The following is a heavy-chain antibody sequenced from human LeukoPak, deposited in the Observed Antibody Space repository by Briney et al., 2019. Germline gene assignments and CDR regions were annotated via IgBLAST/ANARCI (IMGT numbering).Heavy chain of an antibody. CDR1: GFSFSIYA. D-gene: IGHD3-22*01. CDR3: ARGNYYYFLDY. J-gene: IGHJ4*02. CDR2: LSGSGGST. V-gene: IGHV3-23*01. Sequence: PGGSLRLSCVASGFSFSIYAMSWVRQAPGKGLEWVSGLSGSGGSTYYADSVKGRFTISRDNAKNSLYLQMNSLRADDTAVYYCARGNYYYFLDYWGQGTLVTVSS.